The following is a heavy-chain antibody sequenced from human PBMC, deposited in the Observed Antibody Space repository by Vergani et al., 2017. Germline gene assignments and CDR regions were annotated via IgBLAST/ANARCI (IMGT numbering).Heavy chain of an antibody. CDR1: GGSITSSSYY. D-gene: IGHD3-9*01. J-gene: IGHJ4*02. CDR2: IYHSGGA. V-gene: IGHV4-39*01. CDR3: ARTESFILRYFHWAL. Sequence: QLHLQESGPGLVKPSETLSLTCTVSGGSITSSSYYCGWIRQPPGKGLEWIGKIYHSGGAYYNPSLKCRVTISVDTSKNQFSLEVTSVTAADTAIYFCARTESFILRYFHWALWGQGTLVTVSS.